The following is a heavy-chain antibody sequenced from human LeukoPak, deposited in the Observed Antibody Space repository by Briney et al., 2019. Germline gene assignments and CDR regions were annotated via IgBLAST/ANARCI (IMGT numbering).Heavy chain of an antibody. D-gene: IGHD3-3*02. Sequence: GGSLRLSCAASGFTFSGSAMHWVHQASGKGLEWVGRIRSKANNYATAYAASVKGRFTISRDDSKNTAYLQMNSLKTEDAAVYYCSSLADYWGQGTLVTVSS. V-gene: IGHV3-73*01. CDR2: IRSKANNYAT. CDR3: SSLADY. CDR1: GFTFSGSA. J-gene: IGHJ4*02.